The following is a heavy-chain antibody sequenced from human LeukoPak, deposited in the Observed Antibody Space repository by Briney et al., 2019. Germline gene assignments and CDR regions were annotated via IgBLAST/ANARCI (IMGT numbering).Heavy chain of an antibody. CDR3: AREWGYYDY. D-gene: IGHD3-16*01. V-gene: IGHV3-21*01. CDR1: GFTFSTYS. Sequence: GVLRLSCAASGFTFSTYSMNWVRQAPGKGLEWVSSIASSSNIYYADSVKGRFTISGDNAKNSLYLQMNSLRAEDTAVYYCAREWGYYDYWGQGTLVTVSS. J-gene: IGHJ4*02. CDR2: IASSSNI.